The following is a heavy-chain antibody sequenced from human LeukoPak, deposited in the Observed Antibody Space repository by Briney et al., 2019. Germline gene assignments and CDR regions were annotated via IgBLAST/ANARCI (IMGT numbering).Heavy chain of an antibody. Sequence: AGGSLRLSCAASGFTFRGYAVHWVRQAPGKGLEWVAGISYDASNKYYADSVKGRFTISRDNSKNTLSLQMNSLRAEDTAVYYCAGDPYDSSGYPMGYWGQGTLVTVSS. CDR1: GFTFRGYA. CDR3: AGDPYDSSGYPMGY. V-gene: IGHV3-30-3*01. CDR2: ISYDASNK. J-gene: IGHJ4*02. D-gene: IGHD3-22*01.